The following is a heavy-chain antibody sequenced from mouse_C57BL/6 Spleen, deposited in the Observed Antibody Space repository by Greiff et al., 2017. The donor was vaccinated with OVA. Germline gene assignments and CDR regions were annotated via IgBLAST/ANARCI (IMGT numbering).Heavy chain of an antibody. J-gene: IGHJ1*03. CDR2: TFYSGIT. V-gene: IGHV3-3*01. Sequence: EVKLQESGPSLVRPSQTLSLTCTVTGFSINSDCYWIWIRQFPGNKLEYIGYTFYSGITYYNPSLESRTYITRDTSKNQFSLKLSSVTTEDTATYYCARFYYGNLGAYWYFDVWGTGTTVTVSS. CDR3: ARFYYGNLGAYWYFDV. D-gene: IGHD2-1*01. CDR1: GFSINSDCY.